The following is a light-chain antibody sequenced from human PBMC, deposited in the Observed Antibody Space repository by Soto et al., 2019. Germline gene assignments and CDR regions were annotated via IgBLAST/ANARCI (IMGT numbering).Light chain of an antibody. CDR1: SSDVGGYDY. J-gene: IGLJ1*01. CDR2: DVT. CDR3: ISYASINTYV. Sequence: QSALTQPASVSGSPGHSSSISCTGTSSDVGGYDYVSWYQQHPGKAPKLMIYDVTNRPSGVSNRFSGSKSGNTASLTISGLQAEDEADYYCISYASINTYVFGTGTKVTVL. V-gene: IGLV2-14*01.